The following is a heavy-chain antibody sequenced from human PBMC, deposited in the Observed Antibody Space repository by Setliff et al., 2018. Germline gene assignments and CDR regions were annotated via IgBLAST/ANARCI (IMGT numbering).Heavy chain of an antibody. J-gene: IGHJ4*02. CDR1: GGSCSSHY. Sequence: PSETLSLTCTVSGGSCSSHYWSWIRQPPGKGLEWIGYIHYSGTTNYNPSLKSRVTLSLDTAKNQFSLELRAVTAADTALYYCARENGYCSGGACYFMFDYWGQGTLVTVSS. D-gene: IGHD2-15*01. V-gene: IGHV4-59*11. CDR3: ARENGYCSGGACYFMFDY. CDR2: IHYSGTT.